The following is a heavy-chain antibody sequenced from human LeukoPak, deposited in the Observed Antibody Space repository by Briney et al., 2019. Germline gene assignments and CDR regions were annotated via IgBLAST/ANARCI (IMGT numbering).Heavy chain of an antibody. J-gene: IGHJ4*02. CDR3: ATYYYDSSGYYLDY. CDR1: GGSISSTYW. Sequence: PSETLSLTCAVSGGSISSTYWWSWVRQPPGKGLEWIGYIYYSGSTNYNPSLKSRVTISVDTSKNQFSLKLSSVTAADTAVYYCATYYYDSSGYYLDYWGQGTLVTVSS. V-gene: IGHV4-61*01. CDR2: IYYSGST. D-gene: IGHD3-22*01.